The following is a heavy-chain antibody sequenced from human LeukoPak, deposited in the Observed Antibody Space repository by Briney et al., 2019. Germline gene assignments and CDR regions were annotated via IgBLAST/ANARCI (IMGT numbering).Heavy chain of an antibody. J-gene: IGHJ4*02. CDR2: ISSSSSYI. V-gene: IGHV3-21*04. Sequence: GGSLRLSCAASGFTFSSYSMNWVRQAPGKGLEWVSSISSSSSYIYYADSVKGRFTISRDNSKNTLYLQMSSLRAEDTALYYCARDGGSGWSSAFFDYWGQGTLVTVSS. D-gene: IGHD6-19*01. CDR3: ARDGGSGWSSAFFDY. CDR1: GFTFSSYS.